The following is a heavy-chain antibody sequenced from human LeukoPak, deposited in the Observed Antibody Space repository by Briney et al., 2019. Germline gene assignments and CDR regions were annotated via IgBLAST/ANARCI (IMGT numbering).Heavy chain of an antibody. CDR2: ISFDGANK. Sequence: GRSLRLSCATPGFTFSMSSMHWVRLAPGKGLEWLAGISFDGANKFSGDSVKGRFSISRDNSKNTLYLQMNSLGLDDTAVYYCARGRAGIAAAGFDYWGQGTLVTVSS. D-gene: IGHD6-13*01. V-gene: IGHV3-30*04. CDR3: ARGRAGIAAAGFDY. J-gene: IGHJ4*02. CDR1: GFTFSMSS.